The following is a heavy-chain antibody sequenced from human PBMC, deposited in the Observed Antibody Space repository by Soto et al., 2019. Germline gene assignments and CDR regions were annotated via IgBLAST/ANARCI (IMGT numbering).Heavy chain of an antibody. Sequence: EVPLLESGGGLVQPGGSLRLSCAASGFTFSSYAMSWVRQAPGKGLEWVSAISGSGGSTYYADSVKGRFTISRDNPKNTLNLQMYSVRAEDTAVYYCAKFERFGELYRYWGQGTLVTVSS. D-gene: IGHD3-10*01. J-gene: IGHJ4*02. CDR1: GFTFSSYA. CDR2: ISGSGGST. V-gene: IGHV3-23*01. CDR3: AKFERFGELYRY.